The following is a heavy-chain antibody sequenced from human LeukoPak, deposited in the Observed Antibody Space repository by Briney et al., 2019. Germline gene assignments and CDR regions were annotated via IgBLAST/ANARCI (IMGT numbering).Heavy chain of an antibody. CDR2: IFHSGST. CDR1: GGSFSGYY. Sequence: KPSETLSLTCAVYGGSFSGYYWGWIRQPPGKGLEWIGSIFHSGSTYYNPSLKSRVTISGDTSKNQFSLKLSSVTAADTAVYYCARANYYDSSGYSRGAFDIWGQGTMVIVSS. V-gene: IGHV4-38-2*01. J-gene: IGHJ3*02. D-gene: IGHD3-22*01. CDR3: ARANYYDSSGYSRGAFDI.